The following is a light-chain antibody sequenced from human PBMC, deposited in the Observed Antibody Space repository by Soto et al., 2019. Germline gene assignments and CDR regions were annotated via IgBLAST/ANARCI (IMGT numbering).Light chain of an antibody. CDR1: QSVSSY. CDR3: QQYGSSIT. CDR2: GAS. V-gene: IGKV3-20*01. J-gene: IGKJ5*01. Sequence: EIVSTQSPATLSLSPGERATLSCRASQSVSSYLAWYQQKPGQAPRLLSYGASSRATGIPDRFSGSGSGTDITLTISRLEPEDFAVYYCQQYGSSITFGQGTRLEIK.